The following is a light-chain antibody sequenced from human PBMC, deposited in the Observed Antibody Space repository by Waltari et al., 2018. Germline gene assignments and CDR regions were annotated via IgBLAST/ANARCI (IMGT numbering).Light chain of an antibody. Sequence: QSALTQPASVSGSPGQSITISCTGTSSDVGGYNYVSWYQQHPGKAPKLMIYDVTKRPSGVSDRFAASKSGSTASLTISGLHAEDEADYYCSSFTSSSTYVFGTGTKVTVL. CDR1: SSDVGGYNY. V-gene: IGLV2-14*01. CDR2: DVT. J-gene: IGLJ1*01. CDR3: SSFTSSSTYV.